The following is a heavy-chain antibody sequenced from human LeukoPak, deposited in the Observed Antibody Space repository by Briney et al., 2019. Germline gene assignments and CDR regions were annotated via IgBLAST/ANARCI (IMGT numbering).Heavy chain of an antibody. V-gene: IGHV4-59*01. J-gene: IGHJ3*02. Sequence: PSETLSLTCTVSGGSISSYYWSWIRQPPGKGLDWIGYIYYSGSTNYNPSLKSRVTISVDTSKNQFSLKLSSVTAADTAVYYCARGRGPYYDSSGYYRDAFDIWGQGTMVTVSS. CDR3: ARGRGPYYDSSGYYRDAFDI. D-gene: IGHD3-22*01. CDR2: IYYSGST. CDR1: GGSISSYY.